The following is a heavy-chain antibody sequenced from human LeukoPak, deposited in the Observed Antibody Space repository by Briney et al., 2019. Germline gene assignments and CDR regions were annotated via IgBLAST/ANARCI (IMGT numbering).Heavy chain of an antibody. Sequence: GGSLRLSCAASGFTVSSTFMTWVRQAPGKGLEWVSVIYSDGSTYYADSVKGRFTISRDNSKNTLYLQMNSLRAEDTAVYYCAKGNYYDSSGQGYWGQGTLVTVSS. D-gene: IGHD3-22*01. CDR3: AKGNYYDSSGQGY. J-gene: IGHJ4*02. V-gene: IGHV3-53*01. CDR1: GFTVSSTF. CDR2: IYSDGST.